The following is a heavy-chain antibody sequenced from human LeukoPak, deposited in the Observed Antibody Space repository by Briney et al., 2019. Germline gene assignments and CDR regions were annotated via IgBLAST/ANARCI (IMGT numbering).Heavy chain of an antibody. CDR1: GGSISSGDYY. CDR2: IYYSGST. V-gene: IGHV4-30-4*01. D-gene: IGHD2-15*01. J-gene: IGHJ4*02. Sequence: ASETLSLTCTVSGGSISSGDYYWSWIRQPPGKGLEWIGYIYYSGSTYYNPSLKSRVTISVDTSKNQFSLKLSSVTAADTAVYYCARGVVVAAIHDYYFDYWGQGILVTVSS. CDR3: ARGVVVAAIHDYYFDY.